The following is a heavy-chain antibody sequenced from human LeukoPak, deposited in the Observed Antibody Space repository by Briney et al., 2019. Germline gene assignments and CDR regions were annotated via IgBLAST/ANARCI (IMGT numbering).Heavy chain of an antibody. D-gene: IGHD1-26*01. CDR2: ISYDGSNT. J-gene: IGHJ4*02. CDR1: GFTFNNYG. CDR3: AREFGELLPHFDY. V-gene: IGHV3-30*03. Sequence: GGSLRLSCAASGFTFNNYGMHWVRQAPGKGLEWVAIISYDGSNTYYADSVKGRFTISRDNSKNTLYLQMNSLRAEDTAVYYCAREFGELLPHFDYWGQGTLVTVSS.